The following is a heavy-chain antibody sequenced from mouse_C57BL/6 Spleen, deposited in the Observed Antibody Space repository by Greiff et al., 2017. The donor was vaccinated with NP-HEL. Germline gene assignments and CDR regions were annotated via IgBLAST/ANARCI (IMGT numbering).Heavy chain of an antibody. CDR2: INPNNGGT. J-gene: IGHJ1*03. D-gene: IGHD1-1*01. CDR1: GYTFTDYN. CDR3: ARPADGSSYEGYFDV. V-gene: IGHV1-18*01. Sequence: EVQLQQSGPELVKPGASVKIPCKASGYTFTDYNMDWVKQSHGKSLEWIGDINPNNGGTIYNQKFKGKATLTVDKSSSTAYMELRSLTSEDTAVYYCARPADGSSYEGYFDVWGTGTTVTVSS.